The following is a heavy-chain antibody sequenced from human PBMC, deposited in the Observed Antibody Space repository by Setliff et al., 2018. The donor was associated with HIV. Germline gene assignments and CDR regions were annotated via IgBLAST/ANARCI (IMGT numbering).Heavy chain of an antibody. V-gene: IGHV3-74*01. CDR3: ASYS. D-gene: IGHD2-21*01. CDR1: GFTFSNYW. J-gene: IGHJ4*02. Sequence: GGSLRLSCTASGFTFSNYWMHWVRQVPGEGLMWISRITPDGSRSGYADSVKGRFTISRDNAKNILYLEMNSLRVEDTAVYYCASYSWGQGTQVTVSS. CDR2: ITPDGSRS.